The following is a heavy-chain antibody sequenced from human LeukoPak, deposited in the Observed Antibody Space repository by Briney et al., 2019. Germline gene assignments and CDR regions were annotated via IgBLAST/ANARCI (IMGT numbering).Heavy chain of an antibody. CDR3: ARHILYFNSASYSDF. V-gene: IGHV4-59*08. Sequence: MSSETLSLTCTVSGDSITTSYGSWVRHPPGKGLEWIGYMYYNGNTNSNPSLKSRVTMSVDTSKNQFSLTLNSVTAADTAVYYCARHILYFNSASYSDFWGQGTLVTVSS. J-gene: IGHJ4*02. CDR2: MYYNGNT. CDR1: GDSITTSY. D-gene: IGHD3-10*01.